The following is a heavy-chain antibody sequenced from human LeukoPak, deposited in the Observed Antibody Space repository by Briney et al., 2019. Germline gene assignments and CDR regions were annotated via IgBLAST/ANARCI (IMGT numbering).Heavy chain of an antibody. CDR2: ISYDGSNK. J-gene: IGHJ4*02. V-gene: IGHV3-30-3*01. CDR3: ARDHTWWFGESRTPYYFDY. D-gene: IGHD3-10*01. CDR1: GFTFSSYA. Sequence: QPGGSLRLSCAASGFTFSSYAMHWVSQAPGKGLEWVAVISYDGSNKYYADSVKGRFTISRDNSKNTLYLQMNSLRAEDTAVYYCARDHTWWFGESRTPYYFDYWGQGTLVTVSS.